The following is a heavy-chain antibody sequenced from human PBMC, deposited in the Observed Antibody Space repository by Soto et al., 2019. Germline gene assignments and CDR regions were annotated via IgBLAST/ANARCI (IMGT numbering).Heavy chain of an antibody. CDR1: GYSFAGYW. CDR2: IDPSDSQT. J-gene: IGHJ4*02. D-gene: IGHD3-22*01. Sequence: GDPLNISSEGSGYSFAGYWITWVRQKPGKGVDLMGQIDPSDSQTYYSPTFGGYVTNSVTKSTTTVCLQWSSLRAADNAMYYCARQIYDSDTGPNFQYYFDSWGQGTPVTVSS. V-gene: IGHV5-10-1*01. CDR3: ARQIYDSDTGPNFQYYFDS.